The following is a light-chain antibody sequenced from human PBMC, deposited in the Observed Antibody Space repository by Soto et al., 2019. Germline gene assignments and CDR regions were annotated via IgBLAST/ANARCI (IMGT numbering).Light chain of an antibody. Sequence: QSALTHPPSASGSPGQSVTVSCIGTSSDVGAYNYVSWYQQHPGKAPKLMIYEVSKRPSGVPDRFSGSKSANTASLTVSGLEAEDEADYYCSSFAGSRNVIFGGGTKLTVL. J-gene: IGLJ2*01. CDR2: EVS. CDR1: SSDVGAYNY. V-gene: IGLV2-8*01. CDR3: SSFAGSRNVI.